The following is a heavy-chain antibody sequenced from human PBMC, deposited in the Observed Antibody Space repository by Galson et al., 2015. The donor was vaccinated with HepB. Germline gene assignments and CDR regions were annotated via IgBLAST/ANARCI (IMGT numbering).Heavy chain of an antibody. Sequence: SVKVSCKASGGTFSSYTISWVRQAPGQGLEWMGRIIPILGIANYAQKFQGRVTITADKSTSTAYMELSSLRSEDTAVYYCARERDVVEMATTGFDYWGQGTLVTVSS. J-gene: IGHJ4*02. V-gene: IGHV1-69*04. CDR2: IIPILGIA. CDR1: GGTFSSYT. CDR3: ARERDVVEMATTGFDY. D-gene: IGHD5-24*01.